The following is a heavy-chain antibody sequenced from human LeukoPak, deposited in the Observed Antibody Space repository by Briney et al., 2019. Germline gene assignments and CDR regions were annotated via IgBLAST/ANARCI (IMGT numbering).Heavy chain of an antibody. CDR3: ARVRAAAGTSWFDP. Sequence: KPSETLSLTCAVYGGSFSGYYWSWIRQPPGKGLEWIGGINHSGSTNYNPSLKSRVTISVDTSKSQFSLKLNSVTAADTAVYYCARVRAAAGTSWFDPWGKGTLVTVSS. CDR2: INHSGST. V-gene: IGHV4-34*01. CDR1: GGSFSGYY. D-gene: IGHD6-13*01. J-gene: IGHJ5*02.